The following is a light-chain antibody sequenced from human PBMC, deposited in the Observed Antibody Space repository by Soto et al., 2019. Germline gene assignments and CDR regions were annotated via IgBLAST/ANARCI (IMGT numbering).Light chain of an antibody. V-gene: IGKV1D-16*01. CDR2: AAS. Sequence: DIQMTQSPSSLSASVGHRVTIAFRASQGINNRLGWYQQKPEKARKSLIYAASNLQSGVPSRFIGSGSGTDFTLTINNLQPEDFASYFSQQCDDYPLTVGGGPKVDIK. CDR3: QQCDDYPLT. CDR1: QGINNR. J-gene: IGKJ4*02.